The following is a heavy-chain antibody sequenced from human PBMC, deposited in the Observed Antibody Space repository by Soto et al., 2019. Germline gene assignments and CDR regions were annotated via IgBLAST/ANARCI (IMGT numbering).Heavy chain of an antibody. CDR1: GGSFSGYY. D-gene: IGHD3-10*01. V-gene: IGHV4-34*01. CDR2: INQSGRN. Sequence: QVQLQQWGAGLLKPSETLSLTCAVYGGSFSGYYWSWIRQPTGKGLEWIGEINQSGRNNYNPYLKSRVTISVGTSKNQFSLKLSSVTAADTAVYYCARGLRVRYYYGSGSSLGYWGQGPMVTVSS. J-gene: IGHJ4*02. CDR3: ARGLRVRYYYGSGSSLGY.